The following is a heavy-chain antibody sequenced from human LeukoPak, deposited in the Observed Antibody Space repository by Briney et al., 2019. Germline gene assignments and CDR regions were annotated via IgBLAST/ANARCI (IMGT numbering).Heavy chain of an antibody. Sequence: SETLSLTCTVSGGSISSSSYYWGWIRQPPGKGLEWIGSIYYSGSTYYNPSLKSRVTISVDTSKNQFSLKLSSVTAADTAVYYCARYYYDSSGYYAGYFDYWGQGTLVTVSS. D-gene: IGHD3-22*01. CDR1: GGSISSSSYY. J-gene: IGHJ4*02. CDR2: IYYSGST. CDR3: ARYYYDSSGYYAGYFDY. V-gene: IGHV4-39*07.